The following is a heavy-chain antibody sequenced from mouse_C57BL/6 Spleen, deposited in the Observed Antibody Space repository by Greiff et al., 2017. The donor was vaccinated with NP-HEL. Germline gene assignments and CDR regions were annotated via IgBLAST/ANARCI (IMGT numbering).Heavy chain of an antibody. CDR2: IYPGDGDT. Sequence: VQLQQSGAELVKPGASVKISCKASGYAFSSYWMNWVKQRPGKGLEWIGQIYPGDGDTNYNGKFKGKATLTADKSSSTAYMQLSSLTSEDSAVYFGARGDQTGTGAWFAYWGQGTLVTVSA. D-gene: IGHD4-1*01. J-gene: IGHJ3*01. V-gene: IGHV1-80*01. CDR3: ARGDQTGTGAWFAY. CDR1: GYAFSSYW.